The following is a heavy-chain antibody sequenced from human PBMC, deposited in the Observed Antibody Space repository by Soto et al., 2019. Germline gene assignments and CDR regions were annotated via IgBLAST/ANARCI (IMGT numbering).Heavy chain of an antibody. J-gene: IGHJ4*02. Sequence: SETLSLTCAVYGGSFSGYYWSWIRQPPGKGLEWIGEINHSGSTNYNPSLKSRVTISVDTSKNQFSLKLSSVTAADTAVYYCARGFRYFDWLTPFYYWGQGTLVTVSS. CDR2: INHSGST. D-gene: IGHD3-9*01. V-gene: IGHV4-34*01. CDR1: GGSFSGYY. CDR3: ARGFRYFDWLTPFYY.